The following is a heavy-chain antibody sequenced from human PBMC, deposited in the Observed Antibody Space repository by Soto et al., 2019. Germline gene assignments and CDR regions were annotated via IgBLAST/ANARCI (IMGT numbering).Heavy chain of an antibody. J-gene: IGHJ5*02. CDR3: ARVFVYDSSGYYR. V-gene: IGHV3-48*02. CDR1: GFNFSSYS. CDR2: ISSSSSTI. D-gene: IGHD3-22*01. Sequence: PGGSLRLSSAASGFNFSSYSMNWVRQAPGKGLEWVSYISSSSSTIYYADSVKGRFTISRDNAKNSLYLQMNSLRDEDTAVYYCARVFVYDSSGYYRWGQGTLVTVSS.